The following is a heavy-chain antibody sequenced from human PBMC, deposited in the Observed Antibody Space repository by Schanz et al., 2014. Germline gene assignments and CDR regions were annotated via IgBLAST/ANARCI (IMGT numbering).Heavy chain of an antibody. CDR3: ARGIPYCSSTSCSGLDAYDV. Sequence: QVQLVQSGAEVKKPGASVKVSCEISGYTVSALAMHWVRQAPGKGLEWLGGFDVEDGETIYAQKFQGRVTMTEDTSTETAYMELRNVRYDDTAMYYCARGIPYCSSTSCSGLDAYDVWGQGTLVTVSS. J-gene: IGHJ3*01. CDR2: FDVEDGET. CDR1: GYTVSALA. V-gene: IGHV1-24*01. D-gene: IGHD2-2*01.